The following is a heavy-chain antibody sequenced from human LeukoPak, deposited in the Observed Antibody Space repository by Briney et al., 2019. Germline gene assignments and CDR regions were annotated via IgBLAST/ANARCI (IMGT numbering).Heavy chain of an antibody. CDR3: ARRPQSGYATFDP. CDR1: GGSISSYY. CDR2: IYYSGST. D-gene: IGHD5-12*01. V-gene: IGHV4-59*01. Sequence: SETLSLTGTVSGGSISSYYWSWIRQPPGKGLEWIGYIYYSGSTNYNPSLKSRVTISVDTSKNQFSLKLSSVTAADTAVYYCARRPQSGYATFDPWGQGTLVTVSS. J-gene: IGHJ5*02.